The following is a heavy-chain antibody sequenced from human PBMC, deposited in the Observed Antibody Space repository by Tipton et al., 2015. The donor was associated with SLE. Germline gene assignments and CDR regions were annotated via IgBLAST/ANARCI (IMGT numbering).Heavy chain of an antibody. CDR3: ACRHEDIVATSDAFDI. CDR2: INHSGST. V-gene: IGHV4-34*01. CDR1: GGSFSGYY. Sequence: TLSLTCAVYGGSFSGYYWSWFRQPPGKGLEWIGEINHSGSTNYNPSLKSRVTISVDTSKNQFSLKLSSVTAADTAVYYCACRHEDIVATSDAFDIWGQGTMVTVSS. D-gene: IGHD5-12*01. J-gene: IGHJ3*02.